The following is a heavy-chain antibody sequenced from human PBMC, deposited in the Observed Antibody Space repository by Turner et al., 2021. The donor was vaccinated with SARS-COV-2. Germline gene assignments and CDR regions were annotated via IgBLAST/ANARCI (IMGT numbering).Heavy chain of an antibody. V-gene: IGHV1-24*01. Sequence: QVPLVQSGAEVNKPGASVKVSCQVSGYTLTELSMHWVRQAPGKGLEWMGGFDPEDGETIYEQKFQGRVTMTEDTSTDTAYMELSSLRSEDTAVYDCATAPPIAAAGRWFDPWGQGTLVTVSS. CDR3: ATAPPIAAAGRWFDP. D-gene: IGHD6-13*01. CDR2: FDPEDGET. J-gene: IGHJ5*02. CDR1: GYTLTELS.